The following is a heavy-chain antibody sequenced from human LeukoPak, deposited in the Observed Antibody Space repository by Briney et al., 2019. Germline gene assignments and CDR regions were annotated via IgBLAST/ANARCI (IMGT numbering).Heavy chain of an antibody. CDR2: IYYSGST. Sequence: PSETLSLTCTVSGGSIRSTSYYWGWIRQPRGKGLEWIGSIYYSGSTYYNPGGKSRFTITVNKDKNGFSLKLSSVTAADTAVYYCGRLFYDFWSGHYYYYMDVWGKGTTVTVSS. D-gene: IGHD3-3*01. CDR3: GRLFYDFWSGHYYYYMDV. J-gene: IGHJ6*03. CDR1: GGSIRSTSYY. V-gene: IGHV4-39*01.